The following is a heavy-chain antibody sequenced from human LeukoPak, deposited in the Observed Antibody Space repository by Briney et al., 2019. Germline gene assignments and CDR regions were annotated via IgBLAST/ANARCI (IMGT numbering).Heavy chain of an antibody. Sequence: SETLSLTCTVSGGSISSSSSYWGWIRQPPGKGLEWIGRIYTSGSTNYNPSLKSRVTMSVDTSKNQFSLKLSSVTAADTAVYYCARSNWNYVYNWFDPWGQGTLVTVSS. CDR1: GGSISSSSSY. CDR3: ARSNWNYVYNWFDP. J-gene: IGHJ5*02. V-gene: IGHV4-39*07. CDR2: IYTSGST. D-gene: IGHD1-7*01.